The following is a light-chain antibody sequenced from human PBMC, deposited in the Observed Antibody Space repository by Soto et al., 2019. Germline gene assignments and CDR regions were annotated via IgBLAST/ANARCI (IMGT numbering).Light chain of an antibody. V-gene: IGLV2-14*03. Sequence: QSVLAQPASVSGSRGQSITISCTGTSSDVGRYNYVSWFQQHPGKVPKLIIYDVSNWPSGVSDRFSGSKSGNTASLTIPGLHPEDEADYYCSSFTSSSTFVFGTGTKLTVL. J-gene: IGLJ1*01. CDR1: SSDVGRYNY. CDR3: SSFTSSSTFV. CDR2: DVS.